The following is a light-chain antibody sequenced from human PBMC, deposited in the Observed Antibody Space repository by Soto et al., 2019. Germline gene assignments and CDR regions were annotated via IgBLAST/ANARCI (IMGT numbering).Light chain of an antibody. CDR2: EVS. CDR3: SSYAGSNKSV. Sequence: QSALTQSPSASGSPGQSVTISCTGTSSDVGGYNYVSWYQQHPGKAPKLMIYEVSKRPSGVPDRFSGSKSGNTASLTVSGLHPEDEADYYCSSYAGSNKSVFGTGTKLTVL. V-gene: IGLV2-8*01. CDR1: SSDVGGYNY. J-gene: IGLJ1*01.